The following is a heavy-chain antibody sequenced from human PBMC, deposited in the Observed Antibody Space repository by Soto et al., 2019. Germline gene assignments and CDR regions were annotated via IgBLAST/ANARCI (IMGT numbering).Heavy chain of an antibody. Sequence: SETLSLTCTVSGGSISSSSYYWGWIRQPPGKGLEWIGSIYYSGSTYYNPSLKSRVTISVDTSKNQFTLKLSSVTAADTAVYYCARRGYSYGTDYYYYYGMDVWGQGTTVTVSS. CDR2: IYYSGST. V-gene: IGHV4-39*01. CDR1: GGSISSSSYY. D-gene: IGHD5-18*01. J-gene: IGHJ6*02. CDR3: ARRGYSYGTDYYYYYGMDV.